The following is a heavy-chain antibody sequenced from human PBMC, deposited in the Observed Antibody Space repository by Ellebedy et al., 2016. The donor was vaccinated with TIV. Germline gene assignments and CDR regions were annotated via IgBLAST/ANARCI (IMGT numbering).Heavy chain of an antibody. CDR1: GGSISSGDYY. CDR2: IYYSGST. Sequence: SETLSLXXTVSGGSISSGDYYWSWIRQPPGKGLEWIGYIYYSGSTYYNPSLKSRVTISVDTSKNQFSLKLSSVTAADTAVYYCARDPGTPQRVSTAYDAFDIWGQGTMVTVSS. J-gene: IGHJ3*02. CDR3: ARDPGTPQRVSTAYDAFDI. V-gene: IGHV4-30-4*01. D-gene: IGHD1-7*01.